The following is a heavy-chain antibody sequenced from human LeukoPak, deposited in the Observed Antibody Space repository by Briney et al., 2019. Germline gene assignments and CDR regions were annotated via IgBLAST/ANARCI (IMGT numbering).Heavy chain of an antibody. CDR2: LSASGGNA. Sequence: GGSLRLSCAASGFTFSTYAMTWLRQAPGKGLEWVSALSASGGNAYYADSVKGRFTISRDNSKNTLYLQMNSLRAEDTAVYYCARDHNYYDSSGYLNPIYYYYYGMDVWGQGTTVTVSS. D-gene: IGHD3-22*01. J-gene: IGHJ6*02. V-gene: IGHV3-23*01. CDR1: GFTFSTYA. CDR3: ARDHNYYDSSGYLNPIYYYYYGMDV.